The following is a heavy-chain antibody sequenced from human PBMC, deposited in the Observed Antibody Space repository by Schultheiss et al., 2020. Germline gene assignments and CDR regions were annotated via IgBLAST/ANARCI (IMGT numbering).Heavy chain of an antibody. V-gene: IGHV4-61*05. CDR2: IYYSGST. D-gene: IGHD2-2*02. CDR1: GGSISSSSYY. Sequence: SETLSLTCTVSGGSISSSSYYWGWIRQPPGKGLEWIGYIYYSGSTNYNPSLKSRVTISVDTSKNQFSLKLSSVTAADTAVYYCARSPGYCSSTSCYSASDWYFDLWGRGTLVNVYS. CDR3: ARSPGYCSSTSCYSASDWYFDL. J-gene: IGHJ2*01.